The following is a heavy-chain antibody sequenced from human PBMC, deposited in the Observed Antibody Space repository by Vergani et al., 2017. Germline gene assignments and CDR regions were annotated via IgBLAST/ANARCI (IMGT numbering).Heavy chain of an antibody. CDR3: AQIRSKNGYNCDAFDI. CDR1: GFSVNSHPMR. V-gene: IGHV2-70*04. D-gene: IGHD5-24*01. J-gene: IGHJ3*02. CDR2: IDWDDDK. Sequence: QVTLKESGPALVKPTQTLTLTCTLSGFSVNSHPMRVIWIRQPPGKALEWLARIDWDDDKFYDRSLKTRLTISKDTSKNQVVLRMTNMDPVDTAMYYYAQIRSKNGYNCDAFDIWGQETMVIFSS.